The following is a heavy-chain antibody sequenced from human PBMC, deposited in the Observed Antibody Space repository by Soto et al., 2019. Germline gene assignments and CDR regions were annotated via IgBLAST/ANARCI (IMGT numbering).Heavy chain of an antibody. CDR1: GGTFSSYA. CDR2: IIPIFGTA. D-gene: IGHD6-19*01. J-gene: IGHJ4*02. Sequence: QVQLVQSGAEVKKPGSSVKVSCKASGGTFSSYAISWVRQAPGQGLEWMGGIIPIFGTANYAQKYQGRVTIAADESTSTAYMELRSLRAEDTAVYYCARVGSGWQDTVDYWGQGTLVTVSS. CDR3: ARVGSGWQDTVDY. V-gene: IGHV1-69*01.